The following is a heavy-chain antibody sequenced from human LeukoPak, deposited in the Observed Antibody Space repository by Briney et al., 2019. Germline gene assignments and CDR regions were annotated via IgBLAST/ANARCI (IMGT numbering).Heavy chain of an antibody. J-gene: IGHJ5*02. CDR3: TTDRSFRITMVRGVVYWHWFDT. Sequence: PGGPLRLSCAASGFPFSNAWMSWLRQAPGKGLEWVGHIKSKTDRGTRDYAAPVKGRFTISRDDSKNTLYLQMNSLKTEDTAVYYCTTDRSFRITMVRGVVYWHWFDTWGQGNLVTVSS. V-gene: IGHV3-15*01. D-gene: IGHD3-10*01. CDR2: IKSKTDRGTR. CDR1: GFPFSNAW.